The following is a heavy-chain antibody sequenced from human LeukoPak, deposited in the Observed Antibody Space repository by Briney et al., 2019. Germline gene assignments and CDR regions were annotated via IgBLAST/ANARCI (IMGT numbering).Heavy chain of an antibody. CDR2: VISSSSTI. V-gene: IGHV3-48*02. Sequence: GGSLRLSCAASGFTFSSYSMNWVRQAPGKGLEWVSFVISSSSTIYYADSVKGRFTISRDNAKNSLYLQMNSLRDEDTAVYYCARSTGFSLDYWGLGTLVTVSS. J-gene: IGHJ4*02. CDR1: GFTFSSYS. CDR3: ARSTGFSLDY. D-gene: IGHD2-8*02.